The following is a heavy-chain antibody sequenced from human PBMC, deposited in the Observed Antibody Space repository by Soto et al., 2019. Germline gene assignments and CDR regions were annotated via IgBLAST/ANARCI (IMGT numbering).Heavy chain of an antibody. J-gene: IGHJ6*02. V-gene: IGHV3-23*01. CDR1: GFTFSSYA. Sequence: PGGSLRLSCAASGFTFSSYAMSWVRQAPGKGLEWVSAISGSGGSTYYADSVKGRFTISRDNSKNTLYLQMNSLRAEDTAVYYFAKDHVLLWFGERPSGMDVWGQGTTVTVSS. CDR2: ISGSGGST. D-gene: IGHD3-10*01. CDR3: AKDHVLLWFGERPSGMDV.